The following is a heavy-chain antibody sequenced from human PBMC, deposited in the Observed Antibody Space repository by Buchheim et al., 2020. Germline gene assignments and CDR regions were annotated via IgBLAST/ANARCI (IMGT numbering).Heavy chain of an antibody. CDR1: GFTFKSYA. Sequence: QVQLVESGGGVVQPGGSLRLSCVASGFTFKSYAMYWVRQVPGLGLQWVAAIAQTGDSKYFADSVRGRFTISRAHSKNTVYLEMSSLKVEDTALYYCARDMYSSDYYIKTFDSWGQGT. CDR3: ARDMYSSDYYIKTFDS. D-gene: IGHD6-19*01. CDR2: IAQTGDSK. J-gene: IGHJ4*02. V-gene: IGHV3-30-3*01.